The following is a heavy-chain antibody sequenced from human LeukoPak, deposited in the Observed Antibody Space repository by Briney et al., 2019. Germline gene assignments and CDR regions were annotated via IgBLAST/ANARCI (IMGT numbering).Heavy chain of an antibody. CDR3: AREGSQYDFDF. CDR2: IRTSNGDS. Sequence: ASVKVSCKTSGYTFTSYAVTWVRQAPGQGLEWMSRIRTSNGDSTYAHNVQDRVTMTTDTSTSTAYMELRSLRSDDTAVYYCAREGSQYDFDFWGQGTLVTVSS. J-gene: IGHJ4*02. V-gene: IGHV1-18*01. D-gene: IGHD2-2*01. CDR1: GYTFTSYA.